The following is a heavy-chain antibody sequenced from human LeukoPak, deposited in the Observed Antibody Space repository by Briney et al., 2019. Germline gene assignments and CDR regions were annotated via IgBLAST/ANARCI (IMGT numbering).Heavy chain of an antibody. V-gene: IGHV1-46*01. J-gene: IGHJ4*02. CDR3: ARDQEGFDY. CDR2: IYPRDGST. CDR1: GYTFTNNY. Sequence: GASVKVSCKASGYTFTNNYLHWVRQAPGQELEWMGMIYPRDGSTSYAQNFQGRVTVTRDTSTTTVHMELRGRRSEDTAVYYCARDQEGFDYWGQGTVVTVSS.